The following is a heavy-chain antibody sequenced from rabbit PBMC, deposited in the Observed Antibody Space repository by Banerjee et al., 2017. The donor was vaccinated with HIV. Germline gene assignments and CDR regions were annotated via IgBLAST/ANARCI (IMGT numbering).Heavy chain of an antibody. D-gene: IGHD4-2*01. V-gene: IGHV1S45*01. CDR1: GFSFSSYYY. Sequence: QEQLVESGRDLVKPGASLTLTCTASGFSFSSYYYMCWVRQAPGKGLEWIACIGTADGNTFYANWAKGRFTISKTPSTTVTLQMTSLTAADTATYFCARRADYAGGGNFNLWGPGTLVTVS. CDR2: IGTADGNT. J-gene: IGHJ4*01. CDR3: ARRADYAGGGNFNL.